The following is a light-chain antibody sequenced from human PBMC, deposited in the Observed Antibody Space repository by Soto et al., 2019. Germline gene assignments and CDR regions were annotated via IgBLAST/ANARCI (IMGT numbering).Light chain of an antibody. CDR1: QSVSAY. CDR3: QQYGSSPT. Sequence: EIVLTQSPVTLSLSPGERATLSCRASQSVSAYLAWFQQKAGQPPRLLIYDASDRASGVPPRFSGSGSGTDFTLTITGLEPEDSAVYYCQQYGSSPTFGQGTKLEIK. CDR2: DAS. J-gene: IGKJ2*01. V-gene: IGKV3-11*01.